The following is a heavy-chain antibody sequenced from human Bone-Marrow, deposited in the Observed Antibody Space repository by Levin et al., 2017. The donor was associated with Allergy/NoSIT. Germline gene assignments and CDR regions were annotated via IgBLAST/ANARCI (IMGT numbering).Heavy chain of an antibody. D-gene: IGHD6-13*01. V-gene: IGHV1-2*02. J-gene: IGHJ4*02. CDR3: ARGGASSNDY. CDR1: GYTFSDYY. Sequence: RASVKVSCSVSGYTFSDYYIHWIRQTPGQGLEWIGWIDPTRGATQFAEKFHARVVLTRDSSISTAYMELGKLRSDDKALYYCARGGASSNDYWGQGTLVTVSS. CDR2: IDPTRGAT.